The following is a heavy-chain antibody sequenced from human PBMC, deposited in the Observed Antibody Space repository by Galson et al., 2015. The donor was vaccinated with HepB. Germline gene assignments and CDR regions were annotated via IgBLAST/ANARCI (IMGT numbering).Heavy chain of an antibody. CDR3: ARIRIVVAINHYYYYGMDV. CDR1: GFTFDDYA. V-gene: IGHV3-9*01. J-gene: IGHJ6*02. CDR2: ISWNSGSI. Sequence: SLRLSCAASGFTFDDYAMHWVRQAPGKGLEWVSGISWNSGSIGYADSVKGRFTISRDNAKNSLYLQMNSLRAVDTATYYCARIRIVVAINHYYYYGMDVWGQGTTVTVSS. D-gene: IGHD5-12*01.